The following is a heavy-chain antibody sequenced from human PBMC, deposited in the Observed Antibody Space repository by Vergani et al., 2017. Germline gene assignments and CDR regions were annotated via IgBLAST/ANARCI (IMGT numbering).Heavy chain of an antibody. CDR1: GFTFSSYG. CDR3: ARDKRYYDILTERLKPRYYMDV. CDR2: IWYDGSNI. V-gene: IGHV3-33*01. Sequence: QVQLVESGGGVVQPGRSLRLSCAGSGFTFSSYGMHWVRQAPGKGLEWVAIIWYDGSNIYYADSVKGRFTISRDNSKNTLYLQMSSLRAEDTAVYYCARDKRYYDILTERLKPRYYMDVWGKGTTVTVSS. D-gene: IGHD3-9*01. J-gene: IGHJ6*03.